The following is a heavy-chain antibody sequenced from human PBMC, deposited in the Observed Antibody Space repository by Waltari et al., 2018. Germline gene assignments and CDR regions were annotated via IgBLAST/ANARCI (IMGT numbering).Heavy chain of an antibody. D-gene: IGHD4-17*01. CDR2: INHSGST. CDR3: ARGVRLRWYRGWFDP. J-gene: IGHJ5*02. Sequence: QVQLQQWGAGLLKPSETLSLPCAVSGWSFSGYYWSWIRQPPGKGLEWIGEINHSGSTNYNPSLKSRVTISVDTSKNQFSLKLSSVTAADTAVYYCARGVRLRWYRGWFDPWGQGTLVTVSS. CDR1: GWSFSGYY. V-gene: IGHV4-34*01.